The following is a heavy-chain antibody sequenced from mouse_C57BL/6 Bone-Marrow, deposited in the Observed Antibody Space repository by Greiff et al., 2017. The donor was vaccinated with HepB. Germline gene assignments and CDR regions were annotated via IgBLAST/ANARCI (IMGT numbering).Heavy chain of an antibody. CDR2: ISSGGSYT. D-gene: IGHD6-1*01. V-gene: IGHV5-6*01. CDR3: ARPSKRAWFAY. CDR1: GFTFSSYG. Sequence: EVQRVESGGDLVKPGGSLKLSCAASGFTFSSYGMSWVRQTPDKRLEWVATISSGGSYTYYPDSVKGRFTISRDNAKNTLYLQMSSLKSEDTAMYYCARPSKRAWFAYWGQGTLVTVSA. J-gene: IGHJ3*01.